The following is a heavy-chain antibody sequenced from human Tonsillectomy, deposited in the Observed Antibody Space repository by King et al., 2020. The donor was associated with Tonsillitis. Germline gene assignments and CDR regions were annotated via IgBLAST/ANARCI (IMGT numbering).Heavy chain of an antibody. D-gene: IGHD3-3*01. CDR1: GFTFSSYS. CDR2: ITISSSTI. CDR3: ARDGPRAFGVVMGS. Sequence: VQLVESGGGLVQPGGSLRLSCAASGFTFSSYSMNWVRQAPGKGLEWVSYITISSSTIYYADSVKGRFTISRDNAKNSLFLQMNSLKAEDTAVYYCARDGPRAFGVVMGSWGQGTLVTVSS. J-gene: IGHJ5*02. V-gene: IGHV3-48*01.